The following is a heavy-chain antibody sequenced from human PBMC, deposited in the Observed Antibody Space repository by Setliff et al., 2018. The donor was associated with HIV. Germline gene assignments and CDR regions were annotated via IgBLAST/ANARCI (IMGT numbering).Heavy chain of an antibody. D-gene: IGHD2-15*01. CDR3: ARFTVVVFGAGEPSWFDP. CDR1: GDSIISGDYY. Sequence: PSETLSLTCTVSGDSIISGDYYWSWIRQSPGKGLEWSGRIHYKGNIDYNASLKSRLAISSDTSKNQFSLNLSSVIAADTAIYFCARFTVVVFGAGEPSWFDPWGQGILVTVSS. V-gene: IGHV4-30-4*08. CDR2: IHYKGNI. J-gene: IGHJ5*02.